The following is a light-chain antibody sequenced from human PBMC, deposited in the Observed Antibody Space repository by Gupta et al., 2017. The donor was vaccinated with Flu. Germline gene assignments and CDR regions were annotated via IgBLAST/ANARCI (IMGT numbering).Light chain of an antibody. CDR1: SSDVGGYAY. V-gene: IGLV2-8*01. CDR3: SSHADNNDFGV. J-gene: IGLJ3*02. CDR2: EVN. Sequence: VPSSCTGTSSDVGGYAYVSWYQQHPGQAPKLMIYEVNKRPSGVPDRFSGSKSGNTASLTVSGLQAEDEADYYCSSHADNNDFGVFGGGTKLTVL.